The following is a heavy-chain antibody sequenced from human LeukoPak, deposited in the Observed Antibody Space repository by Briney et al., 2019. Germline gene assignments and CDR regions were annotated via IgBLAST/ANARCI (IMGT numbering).Heavy chain of an antibody. Sequence: TSETLSLTCAVYGGSFSGYYWSWIRQPPGKGLEWIGEINHSGSTNYNPSLKSRVTISVDTSKNQFSLKLSSVTAADTAVYYCARAYTSGAFDIWGQGTMVTVSS. D-gene: IGHD5-18*01. CDR1: GGSFSGYY. J-gene: IGHJ3*02. V-gene: IGHV4-34*01. CDR2: INHSGST. CDR3: ARAYTSGAFDI.